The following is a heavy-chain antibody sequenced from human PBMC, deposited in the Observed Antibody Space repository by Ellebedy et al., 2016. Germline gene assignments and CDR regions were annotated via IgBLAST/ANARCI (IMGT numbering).Heavy chain of an antibody. CDR1: GYGFTTYW. D-gene: IGHD5-12*01. Sequence: ASVKVSCKGSGYGFTTYWIGWVRQMPGKGLEWMGIIYPGDSDTRYSPSFQGQVTISADKSISTAYLQWSSLKASDTATYYCARQRGYDYFPWYFDLWGHGTLVTVSS. V-gene: IGHV5-51*01. CDR2: IYPGDSDT. CDR3: ARQRGYDYFPWYFDL. J-gene: IGHJ2*01.